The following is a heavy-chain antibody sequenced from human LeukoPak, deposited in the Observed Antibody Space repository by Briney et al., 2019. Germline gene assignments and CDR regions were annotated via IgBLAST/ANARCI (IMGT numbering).Heavy chain of an antibody. J-gene: IGHJ4*02. CDR1: GFTFSSYS. Sequence: GGSLRLSCAASGFTFSSYSMNWVRQAPGKGLEWVAVISYDGSNKYYADSVKGRFTISRDNSKNTLYLQMNSLRAEDTAVYYCAKDLYYYSSGSYYGPDYWGQGTLVTVSS. V-gene: IGHV3-30*18. CDR2: ISYDGSNK. D-gene: IGHD3-10*01. CDR3: AKDLYYYSSGSYYGPDY.